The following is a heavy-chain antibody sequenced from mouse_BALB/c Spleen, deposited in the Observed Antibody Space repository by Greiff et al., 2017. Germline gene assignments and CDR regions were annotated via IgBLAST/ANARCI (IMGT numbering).Heavy chain of an antibody. D-gene: IGHD4-1*01. J-gene: IGHJ2*01. CDR2: INPSSGYT. V-gene: IGHV1-4*02. CDR1: GYTFTSYT. CDR3: ARLGRYYFDY. Sequence: QVQLQQSAAELARPGASVKMSCKASGYTFTSYTMHWVKQRPGQGLEWIGYINPSSGYTEYNQKFKDKTTLTADKSSSTAYMQLSSLTSEDSAVYYCARLGRYYFDYWGQGTTLTVSS.